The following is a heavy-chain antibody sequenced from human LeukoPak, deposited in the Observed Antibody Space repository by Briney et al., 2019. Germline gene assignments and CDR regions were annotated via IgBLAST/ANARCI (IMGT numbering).Heavy chain of an antibody. J-gene: IGHJ4*02. CDR1: GYTFTSYY. D-gene: IGHD4-23*01. CDR2: INPSGGST. CDR3: ARAATVVRMDY. Sequence: GASVKVSCKASGYTFTSYYMHWVRQAPGQGLEWMGIINPSGGSTSYAQKFQGRVTMTRDMSTSTVYMGLSSLRSEDTAVYYCARAATVVRMDYWGQGTLVTVSS. V-gene: IGHV1-46*01.